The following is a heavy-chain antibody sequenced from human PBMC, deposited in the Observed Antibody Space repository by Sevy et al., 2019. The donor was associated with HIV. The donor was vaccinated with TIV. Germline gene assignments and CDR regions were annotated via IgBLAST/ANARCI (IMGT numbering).Heavy chain of an antibody. Sequence: SETLSLTCTVSGGSISSSSYYWGWIHQPPGKGLEWIGSIYYSGSTYYNPSLKSRVTISVDTSKNQFSLKLSSVTAADTAVYYCARLSPTGYSSGGGVNWGQGTLVTVSS. J-gene: IGHJ4*02. CDR1: GGSISSSSYY. CDR2: IYYSGST. D-gene: IGHD6-19*01. V-gene: IGHV4-39*01. CDR3: ARLSPTGYSSGGGVN.